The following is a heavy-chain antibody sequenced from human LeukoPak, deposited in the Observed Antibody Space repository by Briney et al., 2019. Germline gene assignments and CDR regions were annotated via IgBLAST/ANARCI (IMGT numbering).Heavy chain of an antibody. Sequence: GGSLRLSCAASGFTLSKDWMHWVRQAPGKGLAWVSRISSDGTTTAYADSVKGRFTISRDSAKNMLYLQMNSLRVEDTAMYYCASPGDNYAILGLDYWGQGTLVTVSS. CDR2: ISSDGTTT. CDR1: GFTLSKDW. J-gene: IGHJ4*02. V-gene: IGHV3-74*01. D-gene: IGHD3-9*01. CDR3: ASPGDNYAILGLDY.